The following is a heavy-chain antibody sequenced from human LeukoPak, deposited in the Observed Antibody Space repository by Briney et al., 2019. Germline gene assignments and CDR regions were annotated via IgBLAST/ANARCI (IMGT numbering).Heavy chain of an antibody. J-gene: IGHJ3*02. D-gene: IGHD4-23*01. V-gene: IGHV3-53*01. CDR1: GFSVSSNF. CDR2: IFSGGST. CDR3: ARGRRWDLLVSLIDASDI. Sequence: PGGSLRPSCAASGFSVSSNFMTWVRQAPGKGLEWLSVIFSGGSTYYANSVKGRFTISRDNSKNTLYLQMSSLRAEDTAVYFCARGRRWDLLVSLIDASDIWGQGTMVTVSS.